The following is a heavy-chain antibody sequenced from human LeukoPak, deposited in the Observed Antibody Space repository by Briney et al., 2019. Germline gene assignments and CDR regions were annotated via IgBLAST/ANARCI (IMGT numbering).Heavy chain of an antibody. CDR1: GGSISGSSYF. CDR3: ARRRITMVRGVYNWFDP. Sequence: SETLSLTCAVSGGSISGSSYFWGWIRQPPGKGLEWIGSIYYSGNTYYNPSLKSRVTISVDTSKNQFSLKLSSVTAADTAVYYCARRRITMVRGVYNWFDPWGQGTLVTVSS. D-gene: IGHD3-10*01. J-gene: IGHJ5*02. CDR2: IYYSGNT. V-gene: IGHV4-39*01.